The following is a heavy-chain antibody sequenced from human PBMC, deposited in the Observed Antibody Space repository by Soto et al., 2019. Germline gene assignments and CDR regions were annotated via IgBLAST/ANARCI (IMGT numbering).Heavy chain of an antibody. CDR2: IYPGDSDT. Sequence: EVQLVQSGAEVKKPGESLKISCKGSGYSFTSYWIGWVRQMPGKGLEWMGIIYPGDSDTRYSPSFQGQVTISADKSISPAYLQWSRLKASDTAMYYCARLRPTDPSTTVTHVDYWGQGTLVTVSS. CDR1: GYSFTSYW. V-gene: IGHV5-51*01. J-gene: IGHJ4*02. CDR3: ARLRPTDPSTTVTHVDY. D-gene: IGHD4-4*01.